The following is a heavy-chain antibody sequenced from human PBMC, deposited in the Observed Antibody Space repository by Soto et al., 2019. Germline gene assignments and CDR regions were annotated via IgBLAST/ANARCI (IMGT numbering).Heavy chain of an antibody. CDR1: GFIFGNYM. J-gene: IGHJ3*02. CDR3: APHVHCSGGSCHYDAFDI. Sequence: EVQLLESGGGLVQPGESLRLSCAVSGFIFGNYMMTGVRQAPGKGLEWVSTIRDGGESTYYAESVKGRFTISRDNSKNTLYLQMDSLGVEDTAVYYCAPHVHCSGGSCHYDAFDIRGQGTMVTVSS. CDR2: IRDGGEST. V-gene: IGHV3-23*01. D-gene: IGHD2-15*01.